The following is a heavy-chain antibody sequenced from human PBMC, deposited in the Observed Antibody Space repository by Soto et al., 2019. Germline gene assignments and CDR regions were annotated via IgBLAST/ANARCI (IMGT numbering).Heavy chain of an antibody. Sequence: QVQLQQWGAGLLKPSETLSLTCAVYGGSFSGYYWSWIRQPPGKGREWIGEINHSGSTNYNPSLKSRVTISVDTSKNQFSLKLSSVTAADTAVYYCAREGYCSGGSCYSRTLDYWGQGTLVTVSS. J-gene: IGHJ4*02. CDR3: AREGYCSGGSCYSRTLDY. D-gene: IGHD2-15*01. V-gene: IGHV4-34*01. CDR1: GGSFSGYY. CDR2: INHSGST.